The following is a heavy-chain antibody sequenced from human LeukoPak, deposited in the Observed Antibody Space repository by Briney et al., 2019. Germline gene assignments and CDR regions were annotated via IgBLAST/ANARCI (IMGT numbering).Heavy chain of an antibody. Sequence: ASVKVSCKASGYTITGYYMHWVRQAPGQGLEWMGWINPNSGGTNYAQKFQGRVTMTRDTSISTAYMELSRLRSDDTAVYYCARLEVVVAARAFDIRGQGTMVTVSS. CDR2: INPNSGGT. D-gene: IGHD2-15*01. V-gene: IGHV1-2*02. CDR1: GYTITGYY. CDR3: ARLEVVVAARAFDI. J-gene: IGHJ3*02.